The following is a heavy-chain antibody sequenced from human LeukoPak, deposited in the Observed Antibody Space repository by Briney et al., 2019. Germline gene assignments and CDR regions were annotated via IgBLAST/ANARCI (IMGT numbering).Heavy chain of an antibody. D-gene: IGHD5-12*01. V-gene: IGHV3-11*05. CDR3: AREGSGYDDRLFDY. CDR2: ISRSSSYT. Sequence: GGSLRLSCAASGFTFSNAWMTWIRQAPGKGLEWLSYISRSSSYTKYADSVKGRFTISRDNAKNSLYLQMNSLRADDTAVYYCAREGSGYDDRLFDYWGPGTLVTVSS. CDR1: GFTFSNAW. J-gene: IGHJ4*02.